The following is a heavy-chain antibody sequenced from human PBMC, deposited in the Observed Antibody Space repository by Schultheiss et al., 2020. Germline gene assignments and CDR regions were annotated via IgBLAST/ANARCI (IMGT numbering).Heavy chain of an antibody. CDR3: ARDSGGSGWQDY. CDR1: GFTFSGSA. Sequence: GGSLRLSCAASGFTFSGSAMHWVRQASGKGLEWVGRIRSKASSYATAYAASVKGRFTISRDNSKNTLYLQMNSLRAEDTAVYYCARDSGGSGWQDYWGQGTLVTVSS. CDR2: IRSKASSYAT. V-gene: IGHV3-73*01. D-gene: IGHD6-19*01. J-gene: IGHJ4*02.